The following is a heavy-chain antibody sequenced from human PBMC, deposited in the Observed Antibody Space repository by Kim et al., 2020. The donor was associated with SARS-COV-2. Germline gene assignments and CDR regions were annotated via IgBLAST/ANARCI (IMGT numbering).Heavy chain of an antibody. Sequence: SRVTISVDTSKNQFSLKLSSVTAADTAVYYCAREQLRYFDWLWRNNWFDPWGQGTLVTVSS. V-gene: IGHV4-31*02. CDR3: AREQLRYFDWLWRNNWFDP. D-gene: IGHD3-9*01. J-gene: IGHJ5*02.